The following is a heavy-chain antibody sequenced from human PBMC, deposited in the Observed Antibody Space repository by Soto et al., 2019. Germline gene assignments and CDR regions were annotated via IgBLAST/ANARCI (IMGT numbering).Heavy chain of an antibody. CDR3: ARSQDAESLIDY. CDR2: ISAYNGNT. J-gene: IGHJ4*02. V-gene: IGHV1-18*01. CDR1: CYTFTSYG. Sequence: SVKVSFKASCYTFTSYGISWVRQAPGQGLEWMGWISAYNGNTNYAQKLQGRVTMTTDTSTSTAYMELRSLRSDDTAVYYCARSQDAESLIDYWGQGTLVTVSS.